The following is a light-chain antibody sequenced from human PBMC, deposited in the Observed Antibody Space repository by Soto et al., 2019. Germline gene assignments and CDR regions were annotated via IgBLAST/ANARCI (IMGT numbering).Light chain of an antibody. CDR1: QSLTNNY. CDR2: DAS. CDR3: QQRSNWPPWT. Sequence: EIVLTQSPGTLSLSPGERATLSCRAIQSLTNNYFAWYQQKPGQAPRLLIYDASNRATGIPARFSGSGSGTDFTLTISSLEPEDFAVYYCQQRSNWPPWTFGQGTKVDIK. J-gene: IGKJ1*01. V-gene: IGKV3-11*01.